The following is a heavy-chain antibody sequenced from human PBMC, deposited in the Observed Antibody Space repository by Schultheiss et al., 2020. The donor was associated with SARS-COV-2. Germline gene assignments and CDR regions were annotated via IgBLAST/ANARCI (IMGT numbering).Heavy chain of an antibody. V-gene: IGHV4-4*07. D-gene: IGHD3-3*01. CDR3: AGGSYDFWSG. CDR1: GGSISSYY. Sequence: GSLRLSCTVSGGSISSYYWSWIRQPAGKGLEWIGRIYTSGSTYYNPSLKSRVTISVDTSKNQFSLKLSSVTAADTAVYYCAGGSYDFWSGWGQGTLVTVSS. CDR2: IYTSGST. J-gene: IGHJ4*02.